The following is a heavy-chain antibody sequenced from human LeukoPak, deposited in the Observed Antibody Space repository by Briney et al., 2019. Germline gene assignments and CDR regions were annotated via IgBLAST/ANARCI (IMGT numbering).Heavy chain of an antibody. Sequence: PSETLSLTCAVSGYSISSGYYWGWIRQPPGQGLEWIGSIYHSGSTYYNPSLKSRVTISVDTSKNQFSQKLSSVTAADTAVYYCSRKRWFGELFLFDYWGQGTLVTVSS. V-gene: IGHV4-38-2*01. CDR2: IYHSGST. J-gene: IGHJ4*02. CDR1: GYSISSGYY. D-gene: IGHD3-10*01. CDR3: SRKRWFGELFLFDY.